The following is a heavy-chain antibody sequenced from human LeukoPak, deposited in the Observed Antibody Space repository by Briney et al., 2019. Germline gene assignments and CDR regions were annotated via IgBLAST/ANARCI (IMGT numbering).Heavy chain of an antibody. CDR3: ARNRTRAAPVRVDS. Sequence: PGGSLRLSCAASGFTVSSNYMSWVRQAPGKGLEWVSVIYSGGSTYYADSVKGRFTISRDNSKNTLYLQMNSLRAEDTAMYYCARNRTRAAPVRVDSWGQGTLVTASS. J-gene: IGHJ4*02. D-gene: IGHD2/OR15-2a*01. V-gene: IGHV3-53*01. CDR2: IYSGGST. CDR1: GFTVSSNY.